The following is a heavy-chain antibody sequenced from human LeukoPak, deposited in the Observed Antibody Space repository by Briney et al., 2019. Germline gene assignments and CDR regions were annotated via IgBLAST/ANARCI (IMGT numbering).Heavy chain of an antibody. CDR1: GFTFSSYS. D-gene: IGHD3-9*01. J-gene: IGHJ4*02. CDR2: ISSSSSTI. V-gene: IGHV3-48*04. Sequence: GGSLRLSCAASGFTFSSYSMNWVRQAPGKRLEWVSYISSSSSTIYYADSVKGRFTISRDNAKNSLYLQMNSLRAEDTAVYYCARDVSRAGRRYFDWGDFDYWGQGTLVTVSS. CDR3: ARDVSRAGRRYFDWGDFDY.